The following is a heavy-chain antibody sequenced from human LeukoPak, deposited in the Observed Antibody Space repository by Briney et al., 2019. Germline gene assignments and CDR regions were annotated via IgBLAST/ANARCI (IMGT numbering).Heavy chain of an antibody. V-gene: IGHV1-8*01. CDR3: VRVQSGRYARYGMDV. CDR2: MNPNSGHT. D-gene: IGHD1-26*01. Sequence: ASAKVSCKASGYTLTNYDINWVRQATGQGLEWMGWMNPNSGHTGYTQKFQGRVSMTRDTSISTAYMELNSLRSEDTAVYYCVRVQSGRYARYGMDVWGQGTTVTVSS. J-gene: IGHJ6*02. CDR1: GYTLTNYD.